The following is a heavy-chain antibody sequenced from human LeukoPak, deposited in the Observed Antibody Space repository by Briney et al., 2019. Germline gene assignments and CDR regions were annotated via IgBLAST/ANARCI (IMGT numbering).Heavy chain of an antibody. J-gene: IGHJ6*02. D-gene: IGHD2-15*01. V-gene: IGHV3-33*01. CDR2: IWYDGSNK. CDR1: GFTFSSFG. Sequence: PGGSLRLSCAASGFTFSSFGMHWVRQAPGKGLGWVAVIWYDGSNKYYADSVKGRFTISRDNSKNTLYLQMNSLRAEDTAVYHCARDGDITPTDVWGQGTTVTVSS. CDR3: ARDGDITPTDV.